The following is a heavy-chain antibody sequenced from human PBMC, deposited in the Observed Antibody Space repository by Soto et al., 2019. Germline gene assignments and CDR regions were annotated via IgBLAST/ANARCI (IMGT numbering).Heavy chain of an antibody. CDR2: MHESGDT. CDR1: GGSISSSSHY. Sequence: PSETLSLTCTVSGGSISSSSHYWVWIRQPPGKGLEWIASMHESGDTYYHPSVKSRVTISVDTSKNQFSLKLSSVTAADTAVYYCARSYYDILAYYDYWGQGTLVTVSS. CDR3: ARSYYDILAYYDY. D-gene: IGHD3-9*01. V-gene: IGHV4-39*01. J-gene: IGHJ4*02.